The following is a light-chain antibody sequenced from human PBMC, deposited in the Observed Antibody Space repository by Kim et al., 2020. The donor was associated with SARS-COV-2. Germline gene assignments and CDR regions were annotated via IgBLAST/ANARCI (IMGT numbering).Light chain of an antibody. V-gene: IGLV3-19*01. Sequence: SSELTQDPAVSVALGQTVTITCQGDSLRSYYASWYQQKTGQAPVLVIYGKNTRPSGIATRLTGSCTGNTASLTMTGAQSDAEADNYGNSRDSSGNHLVFG. CDR2: GKN. J-gene: IGLJ3*02. CDR3: NSRDSSGNHLV. CDR1: SLRSYY.